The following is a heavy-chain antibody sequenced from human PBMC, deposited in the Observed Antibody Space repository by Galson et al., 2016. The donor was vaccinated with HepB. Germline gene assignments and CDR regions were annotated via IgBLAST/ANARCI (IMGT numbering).Heavy chain of an antibody. D-gene: IGHD6-19*01. CDR1: GFTFSNYW. CDR2: IKRDGCEQ. CDR3: ARDGSGWLFDS. J-gene: IGHJ4*02. V-gene: IGHV3-7*01. Sequence: SLTLSCAASGFTFSNYWMIWVRPPPGRGLEWVGYIKRDGCEQYYVDSVKGRFTISRDNAKNSVYLQMNSLRAEDTAVYYCARDGSGWLFDSWGQGTLVTVSS.